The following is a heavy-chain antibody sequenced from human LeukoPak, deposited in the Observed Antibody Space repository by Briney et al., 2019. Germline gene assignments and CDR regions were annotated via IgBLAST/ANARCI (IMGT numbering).Heavy chain of an antibody. Sequence: SETLSLTCTVSGGSIGSYYWSWIRQPPGRGLEWIGYIHYSGSINSNPPLKSRVTISVDTSKNQFSLRLSSVTAADTAVYYCARVGSYAFDIWGQGTMVTVSS. CDR2: IHYSGSI. CDR3: ARVGSYAFDI. J-gene: IGHJ3*02. CDR1: GGSIGSYY. V-gene: IGHV4-59*01.